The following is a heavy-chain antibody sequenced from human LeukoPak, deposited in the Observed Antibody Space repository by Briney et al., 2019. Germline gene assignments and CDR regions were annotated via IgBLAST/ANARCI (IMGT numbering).Heavy chain of an antibody. J-gene: IGHJ3*02. Sequence: ASVKVSCTASGYIFTAYYIHWLRHAPGQGLDWMGWINPNSGGTSFALNFQGRVTLTRDTSISTVYMELSRLRSDDTAVYYCARDLSGGALGAFDIWGQGTMVTVSS. D-gene: IGHD2-15*01. CDR2: INPNSGGT. CDR1: GYIFTAYY. V-gene: IGHV1-2*02. CDR3: ARDLSGGALGAFDI.